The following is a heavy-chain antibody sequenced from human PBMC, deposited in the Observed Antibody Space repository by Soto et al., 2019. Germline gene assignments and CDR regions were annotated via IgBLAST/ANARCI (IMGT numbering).Heavy chain of an antibody. CDR2: INSDGSST. Sequence: GGSLRLSCAASGFTFSSYWMHWVRQAPGKGLVWVSRINSDGSSTSYADSVKGRFTIPRDNAKNTLYLQMNSRRAGDTVVYYWARGTWGPGSAGGPGDLLRFLEWSPGYFDYWGQGTLVTVSS. CDR3: ARGTWGPGSAGGPGDLLRFLEWSPGYFDY. J-gene: IGHJ4*02. CDR1: GFTFSSYW. D-gene: IGHD3-3*01. V-gene: IGHV3-74*01.